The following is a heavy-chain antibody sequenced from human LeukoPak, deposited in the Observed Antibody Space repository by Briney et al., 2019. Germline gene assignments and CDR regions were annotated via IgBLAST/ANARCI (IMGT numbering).Heavy chain of an antibody. Sequence: PSETLSFTCTVSGYSISSGYYWGWIRQPPGKGLEWIGSIYHSGSTYYNPSLKSRVTISVDTSKNQFSLKLSSVTAADTAVYYCARGDRYYGSGSYYKNAFYYFDYWGQGTLVTVSS. V-gene: IGHV4-38-2*02. J-gene: IGHJ4*02. D-gene: IGHD3-10*01. CDR3: ARGDRYYGSGSYYKNAFYYFDY. CDR2: IYHSGST. CDR1: GYSISSGYY.